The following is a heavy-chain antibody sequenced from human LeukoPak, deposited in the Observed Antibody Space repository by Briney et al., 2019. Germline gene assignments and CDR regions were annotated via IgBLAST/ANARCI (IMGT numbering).Heavy chain of an antibody. J-gene: IGHJ4*02. CDR3: ARGYYDILTGYCLPFDY. D-gene: IGHD3-9*01. V-gene: IGHV4-38-2*02. CDR1: GYSISSGYY. CDR2: IYHVGTT. Sequence: NPSETLSLTCTVSGYSISSGYYWGWIRQPPGKGLEWIGSIYHVGTTYYNPSLKSRVSISVDTSKNQFSLKLSSVTATDTAVYYCARGYYDILTGYCLPFDYWGQGTLVTVSS.